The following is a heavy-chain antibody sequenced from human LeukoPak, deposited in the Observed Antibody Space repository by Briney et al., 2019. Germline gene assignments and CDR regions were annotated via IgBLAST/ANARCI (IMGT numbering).Heavy chain of an antibody. CDR3: ASLDFWSGYYTFDY. J-gene: IGHJ4*02. Sequence: GGSLRLSCAASGFTVSSNYMSWARQAPGKGLEWVPVIYSGGSTYYADSVKGRFTISRDNSKNTLYLQMNSLRAEDTAVYYCASLDFWSGYYTFDYWGQGTLVTVSS. CDR1: GFTVSSNY. D-gene: IGHD3-3*01. V-gene: IGHV3-66*01. CDR2: IYSGGST.